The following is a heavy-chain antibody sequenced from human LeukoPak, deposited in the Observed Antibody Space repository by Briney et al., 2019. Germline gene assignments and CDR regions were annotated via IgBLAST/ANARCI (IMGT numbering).Heavy chain of an antibody. CDR3: AREVAAAGTGWFDP. V-gene: IGHV3-7*01. Sequence: PGGSLRLSCAASGFTFSSYGMSWVRQAPGKGLEWVANIKQDGSEKYYVDSVKGRFTISRDNAKNSLYLQMNSLRAEDTAVYYCAREVAAAGTGWFDPWGQGTLVTVSS. CDR2: IKQDGSEK. CDR1: GFTFSSYG. J-gene: IGHJ5*02. D-gene: IGHD6-13*01.